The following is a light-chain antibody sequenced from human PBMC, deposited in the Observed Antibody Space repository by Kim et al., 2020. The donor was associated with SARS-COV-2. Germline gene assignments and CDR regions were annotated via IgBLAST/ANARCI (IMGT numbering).Light chain of an antibody. CDR1: QSVSSS. V-gene: IGKV3-15*01. CDR3: QQYNNWSSYT. CDR2: GAS. J-gene: IGKJ1*01. Sequence: EIVMTQSPATLSVSPGERATLSCRASQSVSSSLAWYQQKPGQAPRLLIYGASTRATGIPSRFSGSGSGTEFTLTISSLQPEDFAVYYCQQYNNWSSYTFGQGTKVDIK.